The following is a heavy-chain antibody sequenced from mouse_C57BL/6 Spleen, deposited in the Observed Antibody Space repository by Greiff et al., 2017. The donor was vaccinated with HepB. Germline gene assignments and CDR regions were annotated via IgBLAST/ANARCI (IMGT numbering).Heavy chain of an antibody. CDR3: ARSLYDGYYGYAMDY. CDR1: GYTFTSYW. Sequence: QVQLQQPGAELVKPGASVKLSCKASGYTFTSYWMHWVKQRPGQGLEWIGMIHPNSGSTNYNEKFKSKATLTVDKSSSTAYMQLSSLTSEDSAVYYCARSLYDGYYGYAMDYWGQGTSVTVSS. D-gene: IGHD2-3*01. V-gene: IGHV1-64*01. J-gene: IGHJ4*01. CDR2: IHPNSGST.